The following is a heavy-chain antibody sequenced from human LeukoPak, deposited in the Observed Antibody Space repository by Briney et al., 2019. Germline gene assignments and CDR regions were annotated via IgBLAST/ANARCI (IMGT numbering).Heavy chain of an antibody. CDR2: ISGSGGNT. CDR1: GFTFSSYA. J-gene: IGHJ3*02. Sequence: GGSLRLSCAASGFTFSSYAMSWVRQAPGKGLEWVSAISGSGGNTYYADSVKGRFTISRDNSKNTLYLQMNSLRAEDTAVYYCAKGLTYYYDSSGYTECAFDIWGQGAMVTVSS. V-gene: IGHV3-23*01. CDR3: AKGLTYYYDSSGYTECAFDI. D-gene: IGHD3-22*01.